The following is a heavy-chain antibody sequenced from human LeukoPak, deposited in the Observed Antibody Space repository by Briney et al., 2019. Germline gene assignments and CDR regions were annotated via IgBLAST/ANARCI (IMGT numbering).Heavy chain of an antibody. CDR3: ANFDGSTQAFQI. J-gene: IGHJ3*02. CDR2: ILYDGSKK. D-gene: IGHD3-9*01. CDR1: GFIFSSYN. V-gene: IGHV3-30*18. Sequence: GGPLRLSCAASGFIFSSYNMHWVRQAPGKGLEWVAAILYDGSKKYYADSVKGRFSVYRDNSNYTLYMELNSLRPEDTALYSCANFDGSTQAFQIWGQGTMVTVSS.